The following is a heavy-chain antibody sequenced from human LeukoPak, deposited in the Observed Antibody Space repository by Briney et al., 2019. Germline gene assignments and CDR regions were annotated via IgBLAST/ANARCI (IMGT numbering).Heavy chain of an antibody. CDR1: GFTFSSYG. D-gene: IGHD6-13*01. V-gene: IGHV1-24*01. Sequence: TGGSLRLSCAASGFTFSSYGMHWVRQAPGKGLEWMGGFDPEDGETIYAQKFQGRVTMTEDTSTDTAYMELSSLRSEDTAVYYCATDPGYSSSWYNWGQGTLVTVSS. CDR2: FDPEDGET. CDR3: ATDPGYSSSWYN. J-gene: IGHJ4*02.